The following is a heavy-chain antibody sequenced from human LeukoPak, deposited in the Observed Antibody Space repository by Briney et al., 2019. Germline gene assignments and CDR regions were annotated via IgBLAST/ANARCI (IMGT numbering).Heavy chain of an antibody. J-gene: IGHJ4*02. D-gene: IGHD2-2*01. CDR1: GFTFSSYG. CDR2: ISYDGSNK. CDR3: ASKECSSTSCLD. V-gene: IGHV3-30*03. Sequence: GGSLRLSCAASGFTFSSYGMHWVRQAPGKGLEWVAVISYDGSNKYYADSVKGRFTISRDNSKNTLYLQMNSLRAEDTAVYYCASKECSSTSCLDWGQGTLVTVSS.